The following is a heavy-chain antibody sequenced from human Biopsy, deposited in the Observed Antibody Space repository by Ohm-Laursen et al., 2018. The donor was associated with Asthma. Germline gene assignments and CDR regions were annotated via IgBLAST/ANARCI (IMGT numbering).Heavy chain of an antibody. V-gene: IGHV3-7*01. CDR1: GFTFGDYW. CDR3: ARTFHFWSPYHAEHYQL. Sequence: SLRLSCSASGFTFGDYWRSWVRQVPGKGLEWVANIKHDGSEKDHVDSLKGRFTISRDNAKNSLYLQMNSLRAEDTAVYYCARTFHFWSPYHAEHYQLWGQGTLGTGPS. J-gene: IGHJ1*01. CDR2: IKHDGSEK. D-gene: IGHD3-3*02.